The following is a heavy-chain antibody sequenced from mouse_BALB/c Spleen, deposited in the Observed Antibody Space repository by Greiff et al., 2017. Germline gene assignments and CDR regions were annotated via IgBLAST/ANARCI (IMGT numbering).Heavy chain of an antibody. CDR3: ARKYGNYDHYAMDY. CDR1: GYSITSDYA. D-gene: IGHD2-10*02. Sequence: EVKLMESGPGLVKPSQSLSLTCTVTGYSITSDYAWNWIRQFPGNKLEWMGYISYSGSTSYNPSLKSRISITRDTSKNQFFLQLNSVTTEDTATYYGARKYGNYDHYAMDYWGQGTSVTVSS. CDR2: ISYSGST. V-gene: IGHV3-2*02. J-gene: IGHJ4*01.